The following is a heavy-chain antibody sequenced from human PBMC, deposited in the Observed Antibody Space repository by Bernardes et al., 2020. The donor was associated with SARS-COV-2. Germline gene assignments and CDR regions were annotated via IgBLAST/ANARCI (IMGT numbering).Heavy chain of an antibody. CDR1: GFTFTDHA. CDR3: ARENCLSTSCYTFFDY. Sequence: GGSLRLSCAASGFTFTDHAIHWVRQAPGKGLEWVAPVPYDGNNKFYADSVKGRFTVSRDNSKNTVYLQMNSLRVEDTAVYYCARENCLSTSCYTFFDYWGQGTPVTVSS. V-gene: IGHV3-30-3*01. CDR2: VPYDGNNK. J-gene: IGHJ4*02. D-gene: IGHD2-2*02.